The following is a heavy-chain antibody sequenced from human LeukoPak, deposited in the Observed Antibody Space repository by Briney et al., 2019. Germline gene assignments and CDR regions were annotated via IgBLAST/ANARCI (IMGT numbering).Heavy chain of an antibody. CDR2: INPNSGGT. D-gene: IGHD6-13*01. CDR1: GYTFTGYY. Sequence: ASVKVSCKASGYTFTGYYMHWVRQAPGQGLEWMGWINPNSGGTNYAQKFQGRVTMTRDTSISTAYMELSRLRSEDTAVYYCARGNWGSSSTIDYWGQGTLVTVSS. J-gene: IGHJ4*02. V-gene: IGHV1-2*02. CDR3: ARGNWGSSSTIDY.